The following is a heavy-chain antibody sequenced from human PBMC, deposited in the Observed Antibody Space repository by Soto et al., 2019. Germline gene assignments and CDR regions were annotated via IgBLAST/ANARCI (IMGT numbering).Heavy chain of an antibody. J-gene: IGHJ4*02. CDR3: ARDRSTPVLDY. CDR1: GFTLNSYG. D-gene: IGHD2-15*01. V-gene: IGHV3-33*01. Sequence: QVQLVECGGGVVQPGRSLRLACAASGFTLNSYGMHWVRQAPGKGLEWVAVIWYDGSNKYYTDSVKGRFTISRDNSKNTLYLQMNSLRAEDTAVYYCARDRSTPVLDYWGQGTLVTVSS. CDR2: IWYDGSNK.